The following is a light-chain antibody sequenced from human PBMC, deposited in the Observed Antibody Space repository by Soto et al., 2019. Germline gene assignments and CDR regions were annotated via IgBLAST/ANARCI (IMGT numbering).Light chain of an antibody. CDR3: NSYTTSSTLV. CDR1: SSDVGIYNY. J-gene: IGLJ3*02. CDR2: EVS. Sequence: QSALTQPASVSGSPGQSITISCTGTSSDVGIYNYVSWYQQHPGKAPKLMIYEVSNRPSGVSNRFSGSKSGNTASLTISGLQAEDEADYYCNSYTTSSTLVFGGGTKLT. V-gene: IGLV2-14*01.